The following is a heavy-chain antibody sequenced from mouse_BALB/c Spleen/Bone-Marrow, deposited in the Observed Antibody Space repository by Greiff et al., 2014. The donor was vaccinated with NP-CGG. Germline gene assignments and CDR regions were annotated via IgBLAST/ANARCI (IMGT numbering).Heavy chain of an antibody. Sequence: EVQLVESGGGLVQPGGSRKLSCAASGFTFSSFGMHWVRQAPEKGLEWVAYISSGSSTIYYADTVKGRITISRANPKNTLFLQMTSLRSEDTAMYYCARSWEYFDVWGAGTTVTVSS. D-gene: IGHD4-1*01. CDR2: ISSGSSTI. CDR1: GFTFSSFG. V-gene: IGHV5-17*02. CDR3: ARSWEYFDV. J-gene: IGHJ1*01.